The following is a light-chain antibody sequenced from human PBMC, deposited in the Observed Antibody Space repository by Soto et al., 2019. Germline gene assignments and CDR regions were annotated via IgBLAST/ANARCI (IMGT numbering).Light chain of an antibody. CDR3: QKYNSAPPWT. V-gene: IGKV1-27*01. CDR1: YGISTY. CDR2: AAS. Sequence: DMQMSQSPSSLSASVGDRVTITCRANYGISTYVAWYQQRPGNAPKLLIYAASTLQSGVPSRFSGSGSGTHFTLTISSLQPEDVAIYYCQKYNSAPPWTFGQGTKVDIK. J-gene: IGKJ1*01.